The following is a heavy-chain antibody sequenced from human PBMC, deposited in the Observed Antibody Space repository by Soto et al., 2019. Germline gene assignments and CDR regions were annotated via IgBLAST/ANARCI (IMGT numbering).Heavy chain of an antibody. V-gene: IGHV3-11*01. D-gene: IGHD2-15*01. CDR2: ISSSGSGI. CDR1: GFPFRDYY. Sequence: PGGSLRLSCAASGFPFRDYYMTWIRQAPGKGLEWAAYISSSGSGIYYPDSVKGRFTISRDNAKNSLYLQMSSLRAEDTAVYFCARAYSDAFDIWGQGTMVTVSS. J-gene: IGHJ3*02. CDR3: ARAYSDAFDI.